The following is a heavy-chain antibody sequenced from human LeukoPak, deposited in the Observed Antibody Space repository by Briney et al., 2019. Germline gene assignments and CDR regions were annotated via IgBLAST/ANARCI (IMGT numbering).Heavy chain of an antibody. CDR3: AKEASYCTNGVCYSRIFDT. J-gene: IGHJ5*02. Sequence: GGSLRLSCAASGFTFSSYAMSWVRQAPGKGLEWVSAISGSGGSTFYADSVKGRFTMSRDNSKNTLYLQMDSLRAEDTAVYYCAKEASYCTNGVCYSRIFDTWGQGTLVTVSS. V-gene: IGHV3-23*01. CDR2: ISGSGGST. D-gene: IGHD2-8*01. CDR1: GFTFSSYA.